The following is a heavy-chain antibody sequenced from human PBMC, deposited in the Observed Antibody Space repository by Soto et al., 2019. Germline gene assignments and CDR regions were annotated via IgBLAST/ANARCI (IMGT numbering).Heavy chain of an antibody. J-gene: IGHJ4*02. CDR2: INEYGSVI. CDR3: TRDTGGRGAY. Sequence: GSLRLSCAASGFTFSSYWMHWVRQVPGKGLVWVSRINEYGSVINYADSVKGRFTIFRDNSKNTLYLEMNSLRAEDAAVYYCTRDTGGRGAYWGQGTLVTVSS. CDR1: GFTFSSYW. D-gene: IGHD3-16*01. V-gene: IGHV3-74*01.